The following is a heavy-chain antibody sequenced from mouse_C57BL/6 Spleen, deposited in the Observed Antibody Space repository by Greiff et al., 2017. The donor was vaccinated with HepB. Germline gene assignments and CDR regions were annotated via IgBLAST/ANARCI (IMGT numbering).Heavy chain of an antibody. V-gene: IGHV1-75*01. CDR2: IFPGSGST. Sequence: QVHVKQSGPELVKPGASVKISCKASGYTFTDYYINWVKQRPGQGLEWIGWIFPGSGSTYYNEKFKGKATLTVDKSSSTAYMLLSSLTSEDSAVYFCARAIPKGYAMDYWGQGTSVTVSS. D-gene: IGHD5-1-1*01. CDR3: ARAIPKGYAMDY. J-gene: IGHJ4*01. CDR1: GYTFTDYY.